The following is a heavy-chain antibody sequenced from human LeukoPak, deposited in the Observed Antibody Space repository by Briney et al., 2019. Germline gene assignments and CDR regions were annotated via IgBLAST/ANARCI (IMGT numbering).Heavy chain of an antibody. CDR3: ARGPRTYYYYGMDV. CDR2: IYSDGST. Sequence: GGSLRLSCAASGFTVSTNYMSWVRQAPGKGLEWVSVIYSDGSTYYADSVKGRFTISRDNSKNTVYLHMNSLRAEDTAVYYCARGPRTYYYYGMDVWGQGTTVTVSS. CDR1: GFTVSTNY. J-gene: IGHJ6*02. V-gene: IGHV3-53*01.